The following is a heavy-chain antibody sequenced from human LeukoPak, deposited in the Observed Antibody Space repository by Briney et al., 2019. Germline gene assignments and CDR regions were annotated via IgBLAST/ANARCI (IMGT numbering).Heavy chain of an antibody. V-gene: IGHV4-34*01. CDR1: GGSFSGYY. J-gene: IGHJ5*02. CDR2: INHSGST. D-gene: IGHD2-15*01. CDR3: ARVPTRGYCSGGSCLKLCNWFDP. Sequence: SETLSLTCAVYGGSFSGYYWSWIRQPPGKGLEWIGEINHSGSTNYNPSLKSRVTISEDTSRNQFSLKLSSVTAADTAVYYCARVPTRGYCSGGSCLKLCNWFDPWGQGTLVTVSS.